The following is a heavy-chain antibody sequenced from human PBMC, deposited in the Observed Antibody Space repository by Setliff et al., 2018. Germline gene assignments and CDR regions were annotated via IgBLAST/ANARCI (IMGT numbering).Heavy chain of an antibody. D-gene: IGHD5-18*01. J-gene: IGHJ4*02. CDR1: GFAFSTYG. CDR3: ARNTDLRNGFDY. V-gene: IGHV3-33*01. Sequence: PGGSLRLSCAASGFAFSTYGMHWVRQAPGKGLEWVAYIWYDGSNKYYVDSVKGRFTVSRDNSKNSLYLQMNSLRAEDTAVYYCARNTDLRNGFDYWGQGTLVTVSS. CDR2: IWYDGSNK.